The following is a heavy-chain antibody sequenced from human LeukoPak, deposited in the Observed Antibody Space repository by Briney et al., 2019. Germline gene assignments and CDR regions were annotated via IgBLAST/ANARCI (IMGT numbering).Heavy chain of an antibody. CDR1: GFSISGYW. CDR3: ARDGGTDWYDP. Sequence: GGSLRLSCAASGFSISGYWMRGVRQARGKGREWVANIRQDGGVKTYVDSVKGRFTISRDNAKNSLYLQMDSLRVEDTAMYYCARDGGTDWYDPWGQGTLVTVSS. CDR2: IRQDGGVK. D-gene: IGHD3-16*01. V-gene: IGHV3-7*01. J-gene: IGHJ5*02.